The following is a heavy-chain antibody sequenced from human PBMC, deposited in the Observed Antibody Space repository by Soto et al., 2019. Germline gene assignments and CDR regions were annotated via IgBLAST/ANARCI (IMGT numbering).Heavy chain of an antibody. CDR1: GVAFRGYA. CDR2: ISDDGSKT. J-gene: IGHJ4*02. Sequence: QVHLVESGGGVVQPGRSLRLSCAGSGVAFRGYAVHWVRQTPGKGLEWVTVISDDGSKTYYADSVKGRFSVSRDDSTNMVFLQMSSLRSEDTAVCDCARAYQLTYYFDDWGPGTPVTVSS. D-gene: IGHD3-9*01. V-gene: IGHV3-30*14. CDR3: ARAYQLTYYFDD.